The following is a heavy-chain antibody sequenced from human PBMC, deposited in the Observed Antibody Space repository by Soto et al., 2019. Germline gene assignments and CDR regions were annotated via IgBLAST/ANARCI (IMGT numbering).Heavy chain of an antibody. D-gene: IGHD3-22*01. CDR2: ISSSSSYI. CDR3: ARDRKVSGYYYDYYYYGMDV. CDR1: GFTFSSYS. Sequence: EVQLVESGGGLVQPGGSLRLSCAASGFTFSSYSMNWVRQAPGKGLEWVSSISSSSSYIYYADSVKGRFTISRDNAKNSLYLQMNSLRAEDTAVYYCARDRKVSGYYYDYYYYGMDVWGQGTTVTVSS. V-gene: IGHV3-21*01. J-gene: IGHJ6*02.